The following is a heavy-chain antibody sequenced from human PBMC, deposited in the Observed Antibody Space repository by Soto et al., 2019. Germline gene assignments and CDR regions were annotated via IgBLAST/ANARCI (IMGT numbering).Heavy chain of an antibody. CDR1: GFTFSSYS. V-gene: IGHV3-21*01. J-gene: IGHJ4*02. Sequence: GGSLRLSCAASGFTFSSYSMNWVRQAPGKGLEWVSSISSSSSYIYYAASVKGRFTISRDNAKNSLYLQMNSLRAEDTAVYYCARDVLGNVQQLVEFDYWGQGTLVTVSS. CDR3: ARDVLGNVQQLVEFDY. D-gene: IGHD6-13*01. CDR2: ISSSSSYI.